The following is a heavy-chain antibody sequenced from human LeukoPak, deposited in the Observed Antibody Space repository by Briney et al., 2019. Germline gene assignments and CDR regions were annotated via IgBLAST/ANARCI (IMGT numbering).Heavy chain of an antibody. D-gene: IGHD3-3*01. CDR2: ISYDGSNK. J-gene: IGHJ4*02. CDR1: GFTFSSYG. CDR3: EKDRRFLEWLLYGPFDY. V-gene: IGHV3-30*18. Sequence: PGGSLRLSCAASGFTFSSYGMHWVRQAPGKGLEWVAVISYDGSNKYYADSVKGRFTISRDNSKNTLYLQMNSLRAEDTAVYYCEKDRRFLEWLLYGPFDYWGQGTLVTVSS.